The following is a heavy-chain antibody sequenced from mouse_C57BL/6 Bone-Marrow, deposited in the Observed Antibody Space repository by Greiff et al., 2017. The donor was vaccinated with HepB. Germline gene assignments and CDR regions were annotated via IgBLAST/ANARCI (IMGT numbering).Heavy chain of an antibody. J-gene: IGHJ2*01. V-gene: IGHV1-50*01. D-gene: IGHD1-1*01. CDR2: IDPSDSYT. CDR3: DYGSSYY. CDR1: GYTFTSYW. Sequence: QVQLKQPGAELVKPGASVKLSCKASGYTFTSYWMQWVKQRPGQGLEWIGEIDPSDSYTNYNQKFKGKATLTVDTSSSTAYMQLSSLTSEDSAVYYCDYGSSYYWGQGTTLTVSS.